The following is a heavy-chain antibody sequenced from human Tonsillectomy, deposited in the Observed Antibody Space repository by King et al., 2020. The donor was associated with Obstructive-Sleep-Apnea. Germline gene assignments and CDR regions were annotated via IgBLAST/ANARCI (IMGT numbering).Heavy chain of an antibody. CDR3: ARIRGGSSPRGANFDY. D-gene: IGHD6-13*01. CDR2: ISSSSSLT. V-gene: IGHV3-11*06. Sequence: VQLVESGGGLVKPGGSLRLSCAGSGFTFSDYYMSWIRQAPGKGLEWVSYISSSSSLTNYADSVKGRFTTSRDNAKNSLYLQMNSLRAQDTAVYYCARIRGGSSPRGANFDYWGQGTLVTVSS. J-gene: IGHJ4*02. CDR1: GFTFSDYY.